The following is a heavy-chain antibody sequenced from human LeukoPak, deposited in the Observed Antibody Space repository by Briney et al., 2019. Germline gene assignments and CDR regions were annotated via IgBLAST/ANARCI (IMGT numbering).Heavy chain of an antibody. J-gene: IGHJ4*02. Sequence: PGGSLRLSCAASGFTVSSNYMSWVRQAPGKGLEWVSVIYSGGSTYYADSVKGRFTISRDNSKNTLYLQMNSLRAEDTDVYYCAIAKGSGSYPDWGQGTLVTVSS. CDR1: GFTVSSNY. V-gene: IGHV3-66*01. CDR2: IYSGGST. D-gene: IGHD3-10*01. CDR3: AIAKGSGSYPD.